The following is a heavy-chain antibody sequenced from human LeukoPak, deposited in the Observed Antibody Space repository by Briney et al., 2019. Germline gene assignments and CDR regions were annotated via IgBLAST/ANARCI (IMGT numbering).Heavy chain of an antibody. CDR1: GFTVSSNY. J-gene: IGHJ4*02. CDR3: ARIYSSSWYLDY. CDR2: IYSGGST. V-gene: IGHV3-66*01. Sequence: GGSLRLSCAASGFTVSSNYMSWVRQAPGKGLEWVSVIYSGGSTYYADSVKGRSTISRDNSKNTLYLQMNSLRAEDTAVYYCARIYSSSWYLDYWGQGTLVTVSS. D-gene: IGHD6-13*01.